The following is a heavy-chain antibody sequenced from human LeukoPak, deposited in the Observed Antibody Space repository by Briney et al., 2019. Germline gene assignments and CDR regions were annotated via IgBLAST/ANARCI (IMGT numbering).Heavy chain of an antibody. CDR3: ARGTGYGDYATPFDY. J-gene: IGHJ4*02. Sequence: ASVKVSCKASGYTFTSYDINWVRQAPGQGLEWMGWMNPNSGNTGYAQKFQGRVTMTRNTSISTAYMELSSLRSEDTAVYYCARGTGYGDYATPFDYWGQGTLVTVSS. D-gene: IGHD4-17*01. CDR1: GYTFTSYD. CDR2: MNPNSGNT. V-gene: IGHV1-8*01.